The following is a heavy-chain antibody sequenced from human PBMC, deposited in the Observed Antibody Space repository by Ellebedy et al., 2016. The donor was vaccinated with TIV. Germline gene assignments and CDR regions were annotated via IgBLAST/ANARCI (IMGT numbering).Heavy chain of an antibody. J-gene: IGHJ4*02. CDR2: IKEDGSHK. CDR1: GFISSSYW. Sequence: PGGSLRLSCAASGFISSSYWLSWVRQAPGKGLEWVASIKEDGSHKEYVDSVEGRFAISRDNAKNFLYLQVTSLRAEDTAVYYCAKWRWWQSEIDFWGQGTLVTVSS. CDR3: AKWRWWQSEIDF. D-gene: IGHD5-12*01. V-gene: IGHV3-7*03.